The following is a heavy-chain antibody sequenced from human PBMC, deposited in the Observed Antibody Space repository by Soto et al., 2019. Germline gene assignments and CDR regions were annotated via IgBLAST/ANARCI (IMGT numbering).Heavy chain of an antibody. CDR3: ARVDHRGYFAILTDY. V-gene: IGHV4-31*03. CDR2: IYDSVNT. Sequence: LSLTCTVSCDSLSSGGHYWRWIRQHPGKGLEWIGHIYDSVNTYYSPSLRSRVTISADMSKNQFSLNLRSVTAADTAVYYCARVDHRGYFAILTDYWGQGTLVTVSS. J-gene: IGHJ4*02. D-gene: IGHD3-9*01. CDR1: CDSLSSGGHY.